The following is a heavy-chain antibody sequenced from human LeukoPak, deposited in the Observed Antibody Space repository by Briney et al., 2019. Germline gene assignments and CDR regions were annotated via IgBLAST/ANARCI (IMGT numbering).Heavy chain of an antibody. CDR1: RYTFTGYY. D-gene: IGHD3-22*01. V-gene: IGHV1-2*02. Sequence: ASVKVSCKASRYTFTGYYMHWVRQAPGQGLEWMGWINPNSGGTNYAQKFQGRVTMTRDTSISTAYMELSRLRSDDTAVYYCARAPYYYDSSGYIYWGQGTLVTVSS. CDR3: ARAPYYYDSSGYIY. CDR2: INPNSGGT. J-gene: IGHJ4*02.